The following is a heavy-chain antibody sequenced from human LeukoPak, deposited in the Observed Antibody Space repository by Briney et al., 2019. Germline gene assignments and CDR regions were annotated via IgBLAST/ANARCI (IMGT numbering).Heavy chain of an antibody. Sequence: GGSLRLSCAASGFTFSSYWMSWVRQAPGKGLEWVANIKQDGSEKYYVDSVKGRFTISRDNAKNSLYLQMNSLRAEDTAVYYCAREGPTIPRHIVVVVAATGPFDYWGQGTLVTVSS. CDR1: GFTFSSYW. CDR2: IKQDGSEK. D-gene: IGHD2-15*01. J-gene: IGHJ4*02. V-gene: IGHV3-7*01. CDR3: AREGPTIPRHIVVVVAATGPFDY.